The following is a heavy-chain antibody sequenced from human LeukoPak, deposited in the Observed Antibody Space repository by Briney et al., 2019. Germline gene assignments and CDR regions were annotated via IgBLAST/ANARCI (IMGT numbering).Heavy chain of an antibody. Sequence: PSETLSLTCSVPGGSVSSGGYYWSWIRQPPGKGLEWIGYIYYSGSTNYNPSLKSRVTISVDTSKNQFSLKLSSVTAADTAVYYCARGRDYGDYASFDYWGQGTLVTVSS. D-gene: IGHD4-17*01. V-gene: IGHV4-61*08. CDR1: GGSVSSGGYY. CDR2: IYYSGST. J-gene: IGHJ4*02. CDR3: ARGRDYGDYASFDY.